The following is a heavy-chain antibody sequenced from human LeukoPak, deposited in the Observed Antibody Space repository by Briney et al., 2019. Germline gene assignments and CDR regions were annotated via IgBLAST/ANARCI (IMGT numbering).Heavy chain of an antibody. CDR1: GVSISSSSYY. J-gene: IGHJ4*02. Sequence: PSETLSLTCTVSGVSISSSSYYWGWIRQPPGKGLEWIGSIYYSGSTYYNPSLKSRVTISVDTSKNQFSLKLSSVTAADTAVYYCARLFNDSYYDFWSGYYRFIGPFDYWGQGTLVTVSS. CDR3: ARLFNDSYYDFWSGYYRFIGPFDY. V-gene: IGHV4-39*01. CDR2: IYYSGST. D-gene: IGHD3-3*01.